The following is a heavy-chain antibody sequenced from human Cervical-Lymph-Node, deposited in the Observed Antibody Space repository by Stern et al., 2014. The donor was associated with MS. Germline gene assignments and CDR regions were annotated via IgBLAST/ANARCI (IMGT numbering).Heavy chain of an antibody. D-gene: IGHD2-2*02. CDR1: GYTFTTYG. CDR2: ISAYNGNT. CDR3: ARGVGCTSSSCYIYLGDDMDV. J-gene: IGHJ6*02. V-gene: IGHV1-18*01. Sequence: QVQLMQSGAEVKKPGASVKVSCKASGYTFTTYGINWVRQAPGKGLEWMGWISAYNGNTKYAQKFQGRVTMTTDTSTSTAYMELRSLRSDDAAVYYCARGVGCTSSSCYIYLGDDMDVWGQGTTVTVSS.